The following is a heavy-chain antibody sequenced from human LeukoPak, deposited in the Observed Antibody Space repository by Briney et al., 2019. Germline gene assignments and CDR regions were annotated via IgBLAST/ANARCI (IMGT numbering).Heavy chain of an antibody. Sequence: GGSLRLSCAASGFTFDDYGMSWVRQAPGKGLEWVAGIGSGGSTYYADSLKGRFTISRDNSKNTLYLQMNSLRAEDTAVYYCARSRGSSGRYYSDYWGEGTLVTVSS. CDR1: GFTFDDYG. V-gene: IGHV3-23*01. D-gene: IGHD6-19*01. J-gene: IGHJ4*02. CDR3: ARSRGSSGRYYSDY. CDR2: IGSGGST.